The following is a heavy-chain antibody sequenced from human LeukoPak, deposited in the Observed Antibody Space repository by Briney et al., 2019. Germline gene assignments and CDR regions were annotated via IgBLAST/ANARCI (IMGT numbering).Heavy chain of an antibody. V-gene: IGHV3-11*01. Sequence: HPGGSLKLSCAASGFTFSDYYMSWIRQAPGKGLEWVSYISSSGSTIYYADSVKGRFTISRDNAKNSLYLQMNSLRAEDTAVYYCASPGGIAVAGPMYWGQGTLVTVSS. J-gene: IGHJ4*02. CDR3: ASPGGIAVAGPMY. CDR1: GFTFSDYY. CDR2: ISSSGSTI. D-gene: IGHD6-19*01.